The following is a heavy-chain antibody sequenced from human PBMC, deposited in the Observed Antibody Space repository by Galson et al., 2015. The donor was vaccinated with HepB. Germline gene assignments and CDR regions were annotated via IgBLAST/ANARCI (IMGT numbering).Heavy chain of an antibody. CDR3: ARPEIPLMYGLRGGAFDI. Sequence: SETLSLTCTVSGGSISSSSYYWGWIRQPPGKGLEWIGSIYYSGSTYYNPSLKSRVTISVDTSKNQFSLKLSSVTAADTAVYYCARPEIPLMYGLRGGAFDIWGQGTMVTVSS. J-gene: IGHJ3*02. CDR1: GGSISSSSYY. CDR2: IYYSGST. D-gene: IGHD2-8*01. V-gene: IGHV4-39*01.